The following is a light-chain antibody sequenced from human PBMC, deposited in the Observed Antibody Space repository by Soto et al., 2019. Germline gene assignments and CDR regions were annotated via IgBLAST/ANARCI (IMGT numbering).Light chain of an antibody. Sequence: QSVLTQPPSVSGAPGRRSTTSCTGSSSKIGAGYDVHWYQQLPGTAPKLLIYGNSNRPSGVPDRFSGSKSGTSASLAITGLQAEDEADYYCQSYDSSLSGCYVFGTGTKVTVL. J-gene: IGLJ1*01. CDR2: GNS. CDR1: SSKIGAGYD. V-gene: IGLV1-40*01. CDR3: QSYDSSLSGCYV.